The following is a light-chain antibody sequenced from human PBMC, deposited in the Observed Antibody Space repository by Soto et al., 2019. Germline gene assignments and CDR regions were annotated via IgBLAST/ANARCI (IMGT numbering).Light chain of an antibody. CDR2: DAS. V-gene: IGKV3-11*01. CDR1: QSVSSY. CDR3: QQRSNWSLT. Sequence: EIILTQSPATLSLSPGERATLSCRASQSVSSYAAWYPQKPGQTPRLLIYDASKRATGIPARFSGSGSGTDFTLTISSLEPEDFAVYYCQQRSNWSLTFGGGTKLEIK. J-gene: IGKJ4*01.